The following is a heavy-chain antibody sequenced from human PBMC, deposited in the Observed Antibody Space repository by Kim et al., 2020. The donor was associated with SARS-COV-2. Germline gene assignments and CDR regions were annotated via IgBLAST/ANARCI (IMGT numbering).Heavy chain of an antibody. CDR1: GFTFSSYV. Sequence: GGSLRLSCAASGFTFSSYVMSWVRQAPGKGLEWVSAISGSGGSTYYADSVKGRFTISRDNSKNTLYLQMNSLRAEDTAVYYCAKVGETEWFGELLTSYYYYYMDGWGKGTTVAVSS. CDR2: ISGSGGST. V-gene: IGHV3-23*01. J-gene: IGHJ6*03. CDR3: AKVGETEWFGELLTSYYYYYMDG. D-gene: IGHD3-10*01.